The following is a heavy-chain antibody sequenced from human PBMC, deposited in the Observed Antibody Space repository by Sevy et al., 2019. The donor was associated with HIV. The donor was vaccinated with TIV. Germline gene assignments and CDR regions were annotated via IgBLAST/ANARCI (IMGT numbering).Heavy chain of an antibody. V-gene: IGHV4-31*03. CDR1: GGSISSGGYY. Sequence: SETLSLTCTVSGGSISSGGYYWSWIRQHPGQGLEWIGYIYYSGSTYYNPSLKSRVTISVDTSKNQFSRKLSFVTAADTAVYYCAGAWDDILTGYNMAFNSWGQGTLVTVSS. CDR2: IYYSGST. J-gene: IGHJ5*02. D-gene: IGHD3-9*01. CDR3: AGAWDDILTGYNMAFNS.